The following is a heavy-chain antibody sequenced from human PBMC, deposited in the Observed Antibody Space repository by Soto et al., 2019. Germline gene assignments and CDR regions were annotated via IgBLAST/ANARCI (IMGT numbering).Heavy chain of an antibody. V-gene: IGHV3-15*01. Sequence: PGGSLRLSCAASGFTVSNVWMTWVRQTAGKGLEWVGHIKRKTDGGTTEYAAPVKGRFTISRDDSKNTLYLQMNSLKTEDTAVYYCATEFIYYDSGGYWTVVGDTLDIWGQGTMVTVSS. CDR2: IKRKTDGGTT. J-gene: IGHJ3*02. CDR3: ATEFIYYDSGGYWTVVGDTLDI. D-gene: IGHD3-22*01. CDR1: GFTVSNVW.